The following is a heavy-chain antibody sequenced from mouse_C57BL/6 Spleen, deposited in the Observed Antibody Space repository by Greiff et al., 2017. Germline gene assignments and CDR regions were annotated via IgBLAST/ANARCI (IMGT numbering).Heavy chain of an antibody. D-gene: IGHD1-1*01. CDR2: IDPSDSYT. CDR1: GYTFTSYW. Sequence: VQLQQSGAELVMPGASVKLSCKASGYTFTSYWMHWVKQRPGQGLEWIGEIDPSDSYTNYNQKFKGKSTLTVDKSSSTAYMQLSSLTSEDSAVYYCARRYYGSSYDAMDYWGQGTSVTVSS. J-gene: IGHJ4*01. CDR3: ARRYYGSSYDAMDY. V-gene: IGHV1-69*01.